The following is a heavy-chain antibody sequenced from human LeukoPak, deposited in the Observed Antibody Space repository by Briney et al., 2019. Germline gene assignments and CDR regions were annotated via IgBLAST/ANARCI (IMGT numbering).Heavy chain of an antibody. Sequence: SETLSLTCTVSGGSISSGGYYWSWIRQHPGKGLEWIGYIYYSGSTYYNPSLKSRVTISVDTSKNQFSLKLSSVTAADTAVYYCARTYSGYAHDYGGYPGSGDHYFDYWGQGTLVTVSS. D-gene: IGHD4-17*01. CDR2: IYYSGST. J-gene: IGHJ4*02. V-gene: IGHV4-31*03. CDR3: ARTYSGYAHDYGGYPGSGDHYFDY. CDR1: GGSISSGGYY.